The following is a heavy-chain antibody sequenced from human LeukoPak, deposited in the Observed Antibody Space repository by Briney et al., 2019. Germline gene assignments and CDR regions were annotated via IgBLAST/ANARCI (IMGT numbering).Heavy chain of an antibody. CDR2: FDPEDGET. CDR1: GYTLTELS. J-gene: IGHJ5*02. D-gene: IGHD2-2*01. Sequence: GASVKVSCKVSGYTLTELSMHWVRQAPGKGLEWMGGFDPEDGETIYAQKFQGRVTITADKSTSTAYMELSSLRSEDTAVYYCARGSNIVVVPAANDWFDPWGQGTLVTVSS. V-gene: IGHV1-24*01. CDR3: ARGSNIVVVPAANDWFDP.